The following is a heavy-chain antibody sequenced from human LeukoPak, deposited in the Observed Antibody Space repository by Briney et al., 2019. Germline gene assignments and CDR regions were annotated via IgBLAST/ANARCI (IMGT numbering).Heavy chain of an antibody. V-gene: IGHV3-48*01. CDR1: GFTFSSYS. J-gene: IGHJ4*02. CDR3: ARDFGSSWYIDY. Sequence: PGGSLRLSCAASGFTFSSYSMNWVRQAPGKGLEWVSYINSSSSTIYYADSVKGRFTISRDNAKNSLYLQMNSLRAEDTAVYYCARDFGSSWYIDYWGQGTLVTVSS. D-gene: IGHD6-13*01. CDR2: INSSSSTI.